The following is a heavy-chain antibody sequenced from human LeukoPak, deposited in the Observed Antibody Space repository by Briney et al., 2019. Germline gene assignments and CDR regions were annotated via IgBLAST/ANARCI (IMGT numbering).Heavy chain of an antibody. V-gene: IGHV1-2*02. CDR1: GYTFTGYY. Sequence: ASVKVSCKASGYTFTGYYMHWVRQAPGQGLEWMGWINPNSGGTNYAQKFQGRVTMTRDTSTSTVYMELSSLRSEDTAVYYCARSRWMAAAGTDYYYYMDVWGKGTTVTVSS. CDR2: INPNSGGT. D-gene: IGHD6-13*01. J-gene: IGHJ6*03. CDR3: ARSRWMAAAGTDYYYYMDV.